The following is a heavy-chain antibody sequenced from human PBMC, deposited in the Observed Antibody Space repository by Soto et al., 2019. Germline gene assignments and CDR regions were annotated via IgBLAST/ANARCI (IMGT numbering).Heavy chain of an antibody. Sequence: ASVKVSCKASGYTFTSYGISWVRQAPGQGLEWMGWISAYNGNTNYAQKLQGRVTMTTDTSTSTAYMELRSLRSDGTAVYYCAVLGGYDYIWGSYRLRHFDYWGQGTLVTVSS. V-gene: IGHV1-18*01. CDR2: ISAYNGNT. J-gene: IGHJ4*02. D-gene: IGHD3-16*02. CDR3: AVLGGYDYIWGSYRLRHFDY. CDR1: GYTFTSYG.